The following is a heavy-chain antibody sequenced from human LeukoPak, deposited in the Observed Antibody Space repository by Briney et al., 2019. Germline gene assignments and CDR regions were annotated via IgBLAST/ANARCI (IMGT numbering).Heavy chain of an antibody. J-gene: IGHJ4*02. Sequence: GGSLRLSCAASGFTFNNYWMNWVRQAPGKGLEWVAMIKQGGSEKYYVDSVKGRFTISRDNAKKSLYLQMNSLRAEDTAVYYCARGWTTTQYTYYFDYWGQGTLVTVSS. D-gene: IGHD3/OR15-3a*01. CDR1: GFTFNNYW. CDR2: IKQGGSEK. CDR3: ARGWTTTQYTYYFDY. V-gene: IGHV3-7*02.